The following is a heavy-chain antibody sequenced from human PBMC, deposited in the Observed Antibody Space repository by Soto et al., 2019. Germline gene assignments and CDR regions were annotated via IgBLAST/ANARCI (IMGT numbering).Heavy chain of an antibody. Sequence: QVQLVQSGAEVKKPGASVMVSCKGSGYSFITYGMSWVRQAPGQGLEWVGWISTYNGNTKYVESLQGRVTMTTDTTTSTASMELRSLRSDDTAVYYCARGPTDYYDKSGDYCLDYWGQGTLVTVSP. CDR1: GYSFITYG. CDR2: ISTYNGNT. V-gene: IGHV1-18*01. D-gene: IGHD3-22*01. CDR3: ARGPTDYYDKSGDYCLDY. J-gene: IGHJ4*02.